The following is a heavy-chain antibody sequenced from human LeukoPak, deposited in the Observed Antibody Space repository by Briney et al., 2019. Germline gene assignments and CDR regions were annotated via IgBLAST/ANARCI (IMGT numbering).Heavy chain of an antibody. J-gene: IGHJ4*02. V-gene: IGHV3-74*01. CDR2: INSDDSII. D-gene: IGHD6-6*01. CDR1: GFTFSTYW. CDR3: ARGTRVYSSSSEPFDY. Sequence: GGSLRLSCAASGFTFSTYWMHWVRQAPGEGLVWVSRINSDDSIINYADSVKGRFTISRDNAKNTLYLQMNSLRAEDTAVYYCARGTRVYSSSSEPFDYWGQGTLVTVSS.